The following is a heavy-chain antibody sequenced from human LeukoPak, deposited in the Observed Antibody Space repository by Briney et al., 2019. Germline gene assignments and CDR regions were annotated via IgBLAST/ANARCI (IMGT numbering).Heavy chain of an antibody. CDR3: ARVDFRGGYYDILTGYYPNHGMDV. CDR1: GLTVSSNH. V-gene: IGHV3-53*01. Sequence: GGSLRLSCAASGLTVSSNHMSWVRQAPGKGLEWISVIYGGADAYYADSVKGRFTISRDNSKNTLYLHLNSLRAEDTAVYYCARVDFRGGYYDILTGYYPNHGMDVWGQGTTVTVSS. J-gene: IGHJ6*02. CDR2: IYGGADA. D-gene: IGHD3-9*01.